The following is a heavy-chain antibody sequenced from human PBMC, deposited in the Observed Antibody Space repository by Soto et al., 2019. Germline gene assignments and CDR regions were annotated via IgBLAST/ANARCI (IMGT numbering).Heavy chain of an antibody. CDR1: GFTFDDYA. Sequence: PGGSLRLSCAASGFTFDDYAMHWVRQAPGKGLEWVSGISWNSGSIGYADSVKGRFTISRDNAKNSLYLQMNSLRAEDTALYYCAKAHPPRFDYVWGSYRLSYFDYWGQGTLVTVSS. D-gene: IGHD3-16*02. CDR2: ISWNSGSI. J-gene: IGHJ4*02. CDR3: AKAHPPRFDYVWGSYRLSYFDY. V-gene: IGHV3-9*01.